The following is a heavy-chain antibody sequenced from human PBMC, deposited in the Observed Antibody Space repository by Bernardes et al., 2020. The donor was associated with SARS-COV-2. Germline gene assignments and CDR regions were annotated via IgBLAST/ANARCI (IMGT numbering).Heavy chain of an antibody. J-gene: IGHJ6*02. D-gene: IGHD5-12*01. CDR2: ISSSSSYI. Sequence: GGSLRLSRAASGFTFRSYSMNWIRQAPGKGMEWVASISSSSSYIYYADSVKGRFTISRDIAKSSLYLQMNSLRVGDTAVYYCTRDPPLYSGYDLWSFYYYGMDVWGQGTTVTVSS. CDR3: TRDPPLYSGYDLWSFYYYGMDV. CDR1: GFTFRSYS. V-gene: IGHV3-21*01.